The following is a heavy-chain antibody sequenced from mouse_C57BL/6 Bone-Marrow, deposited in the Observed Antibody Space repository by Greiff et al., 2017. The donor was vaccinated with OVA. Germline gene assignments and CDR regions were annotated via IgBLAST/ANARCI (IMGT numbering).Heavy chain of an antibody. CDR2: SRNKANDYTT. J-gene: IGHJ1*03. CDR1: GFTFSDFY. D-gene: IGHD1-1*01. CDR3: ARDTDYDGSNYWYFDV. Sequence: EVKVVESGGGLVQSGRSLRLSCATSGFTFSDFYMEWVRQAPGKGLEWIAASRNKANDYTTEYSASVKGRFIVSRDPPQSILYLQMNALRAEDTAIYYGARDTDYDGSNYWYFDVWGTGTTVTVSS. V-gene: IGHV7-1*01.